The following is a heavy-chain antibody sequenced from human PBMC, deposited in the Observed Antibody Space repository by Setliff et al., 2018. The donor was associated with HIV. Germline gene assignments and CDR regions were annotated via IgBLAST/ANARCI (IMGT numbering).Heavy chain of an antibody. J-gene: IGHJ6*03. D-gene: IGHD3-3*01. Sequence: ASVKVSCKASGYTFTSYGISWVRQAPGQGLEWMGWISGYNGNTNYAQKLQGRVTITSDKSSSTAYMELSSLRSDDTATYYCARGRGPYNFWKSDYYYMDVWGNGTMVTVSS. CDR3: ARGRGPYNFWKSDYYYMDV. V-gene: IGHV1-18*01. CDR1: GYTFTSYG. CDR2: ISGYNGNT.